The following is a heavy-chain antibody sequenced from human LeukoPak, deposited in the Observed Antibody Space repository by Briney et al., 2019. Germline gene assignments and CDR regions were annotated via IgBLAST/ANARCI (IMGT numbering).Heavy chain of an antibody. J-gene: IGHJ4*02. CDR2: IIPILGIA. D-gene: IGHD3-22*01. CDR3: ARDRHFFYDSSGYYSFDY. V-gene: IGHV1-69*04. CDR1: GHTFTGYY. Sequence: SVKVSCKASGHTFTGYYMHWVRQAPGQGLEWMGRIIPILGIANYAQKFQGRVTITADKSTSTAYMELSSLRSEDTAVYYCARDRHFFYDSSGYYSFDYWGQGTLVTVSS.